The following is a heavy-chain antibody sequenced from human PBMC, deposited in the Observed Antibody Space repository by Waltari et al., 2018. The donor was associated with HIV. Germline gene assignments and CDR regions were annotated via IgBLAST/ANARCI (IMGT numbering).Heavy chain of an antibody. Sequence: QMALPESGPRLVQPPGMLSVTCNVAGGSISSSAHYWDWICQSPGKALEWLGGLVYSGNTQYRPSQTKRQNLSLATAKNQTFLILQAVTDADSATNYCARFHSHQLQLWGSCSTGFWYVDLWGRGALVTVSS. D-gene: IGHD3-3*01. CDR2: LVYSGNT. CDR1: GGSISSSAHY. V-gene: IGHV4-39*01. CDR3: ARFHSHQLQLWGSCSTGFWYVDL. J-gene: IGHJ2*01.